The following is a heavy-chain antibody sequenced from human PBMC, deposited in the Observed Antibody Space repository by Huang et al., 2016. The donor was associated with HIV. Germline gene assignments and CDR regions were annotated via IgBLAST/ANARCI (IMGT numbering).Heavy chain of an antibody. J-gene: IGHJ4*02. CDR2: LDPESGET. CDR3: ATGFDVFFDF. V-gene: IGHV1-24*01. Sequence: VQLVQSRAEVKKPGASVKVSCKVSEYTLTELSIHWLRQPPGKGLEWMGGLDPESGETIYAQKFQGRDTMTEDTSTETAFMELSGLRPEDTAVYYCATGFDVFFDFWGQRTLVTVSS. CDR1: EYTLTELS. D-gene: IGHD3-9*01.